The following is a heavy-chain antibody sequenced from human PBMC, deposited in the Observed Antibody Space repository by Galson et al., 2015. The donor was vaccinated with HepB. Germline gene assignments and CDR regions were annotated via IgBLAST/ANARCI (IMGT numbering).Heavy chain of an antibody. V-gene: IGHV1-18*01. CDR1: GYTFTSYG. Sequence: SVKVSCKASGYTFTSYGISWARQAPGQGLEWMGWISAYNGNTNYAQKLQGRVTMTTDTSTSTAYMELRSLRSDDTAVYYCARDRYYGSGSYYYYGMDVWGQGTTVTVSS. CDR2: ISAYNGNT. CDR3: ARDRYYGSGSYYYYGMDV. J-gene: IGHJ6*02. D-gene: IGHD3-10*01.